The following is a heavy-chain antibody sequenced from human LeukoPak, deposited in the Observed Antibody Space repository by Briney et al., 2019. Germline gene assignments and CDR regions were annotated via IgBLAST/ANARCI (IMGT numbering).Heavy chain of an antibody. Sequence: PGGSLRLSCAASGFTFSSYWMSWVRQAPGKGLEWVANIKQDGSEKYYVDSVKGRFTISRDNAKNSLYLQMNSLRAEDTAVYYCAKAYTNPIRFLEWLPAREYYYYGMDVWGQGTTVTVSS. CDR2: IKQDGSEK. D-gene: IGHD3-3*01. CDR1: GFTFSSYW. CDR3: AKAYTNPIRFLEWLPAREYYYYGMDV. V-gene: IGHV3-7*03. J-gene: IGHJ6*02.